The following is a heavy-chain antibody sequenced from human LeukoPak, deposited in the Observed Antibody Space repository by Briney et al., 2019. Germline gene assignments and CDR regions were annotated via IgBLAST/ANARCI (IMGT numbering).Heavy chain of an antibody. Sequence: ASVKVSCKASGYTFTSYAMHWVRQAPGQRLEWMGWINAGNGNTKYSQKFQGRVTITRDTSASTAYMELSSLRSEDTAVYYCARDPTTVTTHNRFDPWGQGTLVTVSS. D-gene: IGHD4-17*01. J-gene: IGHJ5*02. CDR1: GYTFTSYA. CDR3: ARDPTTVTTHNRFDP. V-gene: IGHV1-3*01. CDR2: INAGNGNT.